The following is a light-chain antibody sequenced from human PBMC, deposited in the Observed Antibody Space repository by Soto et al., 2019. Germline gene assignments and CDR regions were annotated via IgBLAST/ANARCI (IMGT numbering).Light chain of an antibody. CDR1: SSNIGESD. V-gene: IGLV1-51*01. CDR3: GTWDSSLSTGI. J-gene: IGLJ2*01. CDR2: DNN. Sequence: QSVLTQPPSVSAAPGQKVTISCSGSSSNIGESDVSWYQHLPVTAPKLLIYDNNKRPSGIPDRFSGSSSGTSATLGITGLQTGDEADYYCGTWDSSLSTGIFGGGTKVTVL.